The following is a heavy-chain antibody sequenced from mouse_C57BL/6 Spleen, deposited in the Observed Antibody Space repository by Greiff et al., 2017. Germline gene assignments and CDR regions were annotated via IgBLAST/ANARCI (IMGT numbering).Heavy chain of an antibody. CDR2: IRNKANGYTT. D-gene: IGHD4-1*01. V-gene: IGHV7-3*01. CDR3: ARYYWEYFDY. Sequence: EVKVVESGGGLVQPGGSLSLSCAASGFTFTDYYMSWVRQPPGKALEWLGFIRNKANGYTTEYSASVKGRFTISRDNSQSILYLQMNALRAEDSATYYCARYYWEYFDYWGQGTTLTVSS. J-gene: IGHJ2*01. CDR1: GFTFTDYY.